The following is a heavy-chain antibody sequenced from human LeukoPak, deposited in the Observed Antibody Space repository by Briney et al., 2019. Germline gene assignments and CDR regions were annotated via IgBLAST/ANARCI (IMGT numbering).Heavy chain of an antibody. V-gene: IGHV5-10-1*01. CDR3: ARSYSSSWYGVLEY. CDR2: IDPSDSYT. J-gene: IGHJ4*02. CDR1: GYIFTSYW. Sequence: GESLKISCKGSGYIFTSYWISWVRQLRGKGLEWMGRIDPSDSYTNYSPSFQGHVTISVDKSISTAYLQWSSLKASDTAMYYCARSYSSSWYGVLEYWGQGTLVTVSS. D-gene: IGHD6-13*01.